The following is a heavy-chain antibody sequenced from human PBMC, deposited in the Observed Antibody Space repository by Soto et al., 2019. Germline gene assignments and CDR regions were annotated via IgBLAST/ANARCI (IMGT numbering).Heavy chain of an antibody. J-gene: IGHJ6*02. CDR3: ARAGGSYSSPYYYYGMDV. D-gene: IGHD1-26*01. V-gene: IGHV4-59*01. CDR2: IYYSGST. Sequence: QVQLQESGPGLVKPSETLSLTCTVSGGSISSYYWSWIRQPPGKGLEWIGYIYYSGSTNYNPSLKSRVTMSVDPSKNQLSLKLSSVTAADTAVYYCARAGGSYSSPYYYYGMDVWGHGTTVTVSS. CDR1: GGSISSYY.